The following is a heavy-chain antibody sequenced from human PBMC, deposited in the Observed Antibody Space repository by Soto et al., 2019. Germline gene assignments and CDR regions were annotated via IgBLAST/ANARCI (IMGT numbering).Heavy chain of an antibody. CDR2: IYSGGST. CDR1: GFTFSSNY. CDR3: ARSTLSIAYLFDY. V-gene: IGHV3-66*01. D-gene: IGHD6-6*01. Sequence: GGSLRLSCAASGFTFSSNYMSWVRQAPGKGLEWVSVIYSGGSTYYEDSVKGRFTISRDNSKNTLYLQMNSLRAEDTAVYYCARSTLSIAYLFDYWGQGTLVTVSS. J-gene: IGHJ4*02.